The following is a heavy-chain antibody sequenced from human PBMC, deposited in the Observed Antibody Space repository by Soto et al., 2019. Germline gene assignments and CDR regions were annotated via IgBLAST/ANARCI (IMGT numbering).Heavy chain of an antibody. D-gene: IGHD3-10*01. J-gene: IGHJ3*02. CDR2: ISSSSSYI. CDR1: GFTFSSYS. V-gene: IGHV3-21*01. CDR3: ARLRITMVRGVIRFGAFDI. Sequence: GESLRLSCAASGFTFSSYSMNWVRQAPGKGLEWVSSISSSSSYIYYADSVKGRFTISRDNAKNSLYLQMNSLRAEDTAVYYCARLRITMVRGVIRFGAFDIWGQGTMVTVSS.